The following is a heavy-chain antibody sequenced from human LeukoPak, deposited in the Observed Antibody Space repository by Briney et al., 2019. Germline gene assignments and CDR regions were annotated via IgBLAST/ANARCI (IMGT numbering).Heavy chain of an antibody. CDR3: ARDDRSSISCYHNWFDP. Sequence: GGTLRLSCAASGFTFSSYWMSWVRQAPGKGLEWVANIKQDGSEKYYVDSVKGRFTISRDNAKNSLYLQMNSLRAEDTAVYYCARDDRSSISCYHNWFDPWGQGTLVTVSS. CDR1: GFTFSSYW. CDR2: IKQDGSEK. J-gene: IGHJ5*02. D-gene: IGHD2-2*01. V-gene: IGHV3-7*01.